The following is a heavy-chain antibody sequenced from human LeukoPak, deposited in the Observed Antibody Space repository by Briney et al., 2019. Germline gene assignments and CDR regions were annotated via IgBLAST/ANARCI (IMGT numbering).Heavy chain of an antibody. D-gene: IGHD3-10*01. CDR3: ARGWFGELYYFDY. CDR1: GGSISSGSYY. V-gene: IGHV4-61*09. J-gene: IGHJ4*02. Sequence: SETLSLTCTVSGGSISSGSYYWNWIRQPAGKGLEWLGNIFTRGTTNYNASLESRLTISLDTARNQFSLSLRSVTAADTAIYFCARGWFGELYYFDYWGQGTLVTVSS. CDR2: IFTRGTT.